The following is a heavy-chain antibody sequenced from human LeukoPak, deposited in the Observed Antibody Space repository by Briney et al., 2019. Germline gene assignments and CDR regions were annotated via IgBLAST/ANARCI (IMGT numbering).Heavy chain of an antibody. Sequence: GRSLRLSCAASGFTFDDYAMHWVRHAPGKGLEWVSGISWNSGSISYADSVKGRFTISRDNAKNSLYQQMNSLRAEDTALYYCAKDYIVSRGMDVWGQGTTVTVSS. CDR2: ISWNSGSI. D-gene: IGHD5/OR15-5a*01. V-gene: IGHV3-9*01. CDR3: AKDYIVSRGMDV. J-gene: IGHJ6*02. CDR1: GFTFDDYA.